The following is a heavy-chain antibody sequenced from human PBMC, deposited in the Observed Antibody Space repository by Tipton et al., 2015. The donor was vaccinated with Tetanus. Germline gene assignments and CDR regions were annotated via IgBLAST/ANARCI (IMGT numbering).Heavy chain of an antibody. V-gene: IGHV4-59*01. CDR2: IYYTGST. CDR1: GGSMNSYY. CDR3: ARHLYGYWFDP. J-gene: IGHJ5*02. D-gene: IGHD3-10*01. Sequence: TLSLTCTVSGGSMNSYYWSWIRQPPGKGLEWIGYIYYTGSTNYNPSLKSGVTISLDTSKNQFSLKLTSVSAADTAIYYCARHLYGYWFDPWGQGAQVTVSS.